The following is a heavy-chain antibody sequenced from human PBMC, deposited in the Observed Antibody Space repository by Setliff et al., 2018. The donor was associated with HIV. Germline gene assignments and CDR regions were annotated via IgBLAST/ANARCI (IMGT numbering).Heavy chain of an antibody. Sequence: ASVKVSCKAPGNSFNGDFLNWVRQAPGQGLEWMGNIKLSSGGTKFAQKFLGRVSMTRDTSTNAAFMELRRLNSDDTATYFCVTSPGSFTSVDETEAGDYWGQGTQVTVSS. CDR3: VTSPGSFTSVDETEAGDY. J-gene: IGHJ4*02. CDR2: IKLSSGGT. D-gene: IGHD6-25*01. CDR1: GNSFNGDF. V-gene: IGHV1-2*02.